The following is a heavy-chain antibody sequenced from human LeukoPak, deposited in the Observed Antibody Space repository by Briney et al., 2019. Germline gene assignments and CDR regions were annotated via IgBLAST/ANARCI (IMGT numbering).Heavy chain of an antibody. V-gene: IGHV3-23*01. CDR3: AKDPDYQLLSRAAFDI. J-gene: IGHJ3*02. CDR2: ISGSGGTT. CDR1: GSTFSSYA. D-gene: IGHD2-2*01. Sequence: GGSLRLSCAASGSTFSSYAMSWVRQAPGKGLEWVSGISGSGGTTYYADSVKGRFTISRDNSKNTLYLQMNSLRGEDTAVYYCAKDPDYQLLSRAAFDIWGRGTMVTVSS.